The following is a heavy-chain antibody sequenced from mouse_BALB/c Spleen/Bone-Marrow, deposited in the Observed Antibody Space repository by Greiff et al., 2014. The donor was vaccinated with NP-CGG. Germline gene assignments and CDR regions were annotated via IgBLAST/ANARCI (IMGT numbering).Heavy chain of an antibody. CDR1: GYSFTSYW. CDR2: IDPSDSET. V-gene: IGHV1S126*01. CDR3: ASPSDGNPFAY. Sequence: VKLMESGPQLVRPGASVKISCKASGYSFTSYWMHWVKQGPGQGLEWIGMIDPSDSETRLNQKFKDKATLTVDKSSSTAYMQLSSPTSEDSAVYYWASPSDGNPFAYWGQGTLVTVSA. J-gene: IGHJ3*01. D-gene: IGHD2-1*01.